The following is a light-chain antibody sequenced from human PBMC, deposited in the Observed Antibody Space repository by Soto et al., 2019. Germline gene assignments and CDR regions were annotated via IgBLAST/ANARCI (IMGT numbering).Light chain of an antibody. CDR3: SSYTTISTYV. J-gene: IGLJ1*01. CDR1: SRDVGGYNY. CDR2: DVR. V-gene: IGLV2-14*01. Sequence: QSALTQPASVSGSPGQSITISCTGTSRDVGGYNYVSWYQQHPGKAPKFMIYDVRNRPSGVSNRFSGSKSVNTASLTISGLQAEDEADYYCSSYTTISTYVFRTGTKVTVL.